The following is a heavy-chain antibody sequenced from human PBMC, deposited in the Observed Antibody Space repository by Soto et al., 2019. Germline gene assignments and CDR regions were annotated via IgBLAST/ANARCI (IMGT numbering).Heavy chain of an antibody. J-gene: IGHJ4*02. CDR3: ARGEWLATIKPYFAY. CDR1: GGSMSSYY. Sequence: SETLSLTCTVSGGSMSSYYWSWIRQSPGKGLEWIGYIYYSGSTNYNPSLKSRVAISLDTSKNQFSLMLSSVTAADTAVYYCARGEWLATIKPYFAYWGQGTLVTVSS. CDR2: IYYSGST. D-gene: IGHD5-12*01. V-gene: IGHV4-59*01.